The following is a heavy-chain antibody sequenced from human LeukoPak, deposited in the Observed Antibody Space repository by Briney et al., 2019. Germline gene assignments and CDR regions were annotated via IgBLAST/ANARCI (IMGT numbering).Heavy chain of an antibody. CDR1: GGTFSSYA. D-gene: IGHD3-22*01. Sequence: SVKVSCKASGGTFSSYAISWVRQAPGQGLEWMGRIIPILGIANDAQKFQGRVTITADKSTSTAYMELSSLRAEDTALYYCAKSPEPDDSSGYPLDYWGQGTLVTVS. CDR2: IIPILGIA. V-gene: IGHV1-69*04. CDR3: AKSPEPDDSSGYPLDY. J-gene: IGHJ4*02.